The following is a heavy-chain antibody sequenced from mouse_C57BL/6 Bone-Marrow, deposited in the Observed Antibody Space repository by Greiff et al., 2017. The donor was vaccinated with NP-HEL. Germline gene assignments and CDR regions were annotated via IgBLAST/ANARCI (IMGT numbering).Heavy chain of an antibody. Sequence: QVQLKQPGAELVKPGASVKVSCKASGYTFTSYWMHWVKQRPGQGLEWIGRIHPSDSDTNYNQKFKGKATLTVDKSSSTAYMQLSSLTSEDSAVYYCAINGYYRYAMDYWGQGTSVTVSS. J-gene: IGHJ4*01. CDR3: AINGYYRYAMDY. CDR2: IHPSDSDT. D-gene: IGHD2-3*01. CDR1: GYTFTSYW. V-gene: IGHV1-74*01.